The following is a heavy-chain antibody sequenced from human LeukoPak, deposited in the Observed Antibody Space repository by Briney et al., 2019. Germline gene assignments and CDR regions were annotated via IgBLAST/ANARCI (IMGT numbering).Heavy chain of an antibody. CDR1: GGSISSGGYY. J-gene: IGHJ6*02. V-gene: IGHV4-31*03. CDR3: ARGGSIYYYYGMDV. D-gene: IGHD2/OR15-2a*01. Sequence: PSQTLSLTRTVSGGSISSGGYYWSWIRQHPGKGLEWIGYIYYSGSTYYNPSLKSRVTISVDTSKNQFSLKLSSVTAADTAVYYCARGGSIYYYYGMDVWGQGTTVTVSS. CDR2: IYYSGST.